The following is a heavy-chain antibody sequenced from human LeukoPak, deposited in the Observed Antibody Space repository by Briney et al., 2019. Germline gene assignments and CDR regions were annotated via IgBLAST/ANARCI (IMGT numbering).Heavy chain of an antibody. CDR3: ATGVSGTRDS. D-gene: IGHD6-19*01. J-gene: IGHJ4*02. V-gene: IGHV3-7*05. CDR1: GFTFSSFW. CDR2: KNQDGSEK. Sequence: GGSLRLSCAASGFTFSSFWMSWVRQAPGRGLEWVANKNQDGSEKYYVDSVKGRFTISRDNAQKSLSLQVNSLRAEDTAVYYCATGVSGTRDSWGQGTLVTVSS.